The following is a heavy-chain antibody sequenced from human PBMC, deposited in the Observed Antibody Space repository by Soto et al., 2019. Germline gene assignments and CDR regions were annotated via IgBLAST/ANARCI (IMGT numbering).Heavy chain of an antibody. V-gene: IGHV3-7*01. D-gene: IGHD5-18*01. CDR3: ARDFYGGYTYGPGDY. Sequence: GGSLRLSCAASGFMFSAYWMSWVRQAPGKGLEWVANIHGDGGKIYYVDSVKGRFTISRDNAKRSLYLQMNSLRAEDTAVYYCARDFYGGYTYGPGDYWGQGALVTAPQ. CDR2: IHGDGGKI. CDR1: GFMFSAYW. J-gene: IGHJ4*02.